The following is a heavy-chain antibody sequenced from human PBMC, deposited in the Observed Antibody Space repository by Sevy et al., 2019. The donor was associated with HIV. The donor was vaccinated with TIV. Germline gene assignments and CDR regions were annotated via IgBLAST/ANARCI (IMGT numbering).Heavy chain of an antibody. CDR3: ARALSTWYYFDY. CDR2: ISHDGSNK. J-gene: IGHJ4*02. Sequence: GGSLRLSCAVSGFIFNNYAMHRVRQAPGKGLEWAAGISHDGSNKYYGDSVKGRFTISRDNSKNTVYLQMNSLRAEDTAVYYCARALSTWYYFDYWGQGTLVTVSS. V-gene: IGHV3-30*04. D-gene: IGHD6-13*01. CDR1: GFIFNNYA.